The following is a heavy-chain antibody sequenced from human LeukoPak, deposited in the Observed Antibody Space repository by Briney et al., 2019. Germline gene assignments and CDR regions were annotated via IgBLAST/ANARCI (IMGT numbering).Heavy chain of an antibody. CDR2: IHYSEST. J-gene: IGHJ4*02. CDR1: GFTFSDYY. D-gene: IGHD1-26*01. V-gene: IGHV4-59*01. Sequence: GSLRLSCAASGFTFSDYYMSWIRQPPGKGLEWIGYIHYSESTDYIPSLRSRVTISVDTSKKQFSLQLTSVTAADTAVYYCARGPIVGATYDYWGQGTLVTVSS. CDR3: ARGPIVGATYDY.